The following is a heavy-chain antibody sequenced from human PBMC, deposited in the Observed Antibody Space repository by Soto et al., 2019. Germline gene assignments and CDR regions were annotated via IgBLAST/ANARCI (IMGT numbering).Heavy chain of an antibody. V-gene: IGHV6-1*01. CDR3: AKGDSLVPNTGYYFDP. Sequence: SQTLSLTCAISGDSVSSNTASWNWIRQSPSRGLEWLGRTYFRSKWYNDYAVSVKSRIIINPDTSNNQFSLQLNSVTPQDTAVNFCAKGDSLVPNTGYYFDPWGHGTLVTVSS. CDR1: GDSVSSNTAS. CDR2: TYFRSKWYN. J-gene: IGHJ4*01. D-gene: IGHD5-18*01.